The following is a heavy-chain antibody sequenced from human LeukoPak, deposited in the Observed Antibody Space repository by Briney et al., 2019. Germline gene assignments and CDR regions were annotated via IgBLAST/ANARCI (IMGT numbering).Heavy chain of an antibody. D-gene: IGHD2-2*01. CDR2: NYHSGST. V-gene: IGHV4-38-2*01. CDR1: GYSISSGYY. Sequence: SETLSLTCAVSGYSISSGYYRGWIRPPPKERLEWIGSNYHSGSTYYNPSLKSRVTISVDTSKNQFALKLSSVNDADTAGYCCEGSTRGSGDPWGQGTLVTVSS. J-gene: IGHJ5*02. CDR3: EGSTRGSGDP.